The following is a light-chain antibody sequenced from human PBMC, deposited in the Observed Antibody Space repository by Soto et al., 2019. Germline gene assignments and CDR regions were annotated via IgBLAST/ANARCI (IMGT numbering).Light chain of an antibody. CDR3: TSYTSSSTPYV. CDR1: SSEVGAYTY. V-gene: IGLV2-14*01. Sequence: QSALTQPASVSGSPGQSITISCAGTSSEVGAYTYVSWYQQHPGKAPKLMIYDVSNRPSGVSIRFSGSKSGNTASLTFFGLQAEDEADYYCTSYTSSSTPYVFGGGTKVTVL. J-gene: IGLJ1*01. CDR2: DVS.